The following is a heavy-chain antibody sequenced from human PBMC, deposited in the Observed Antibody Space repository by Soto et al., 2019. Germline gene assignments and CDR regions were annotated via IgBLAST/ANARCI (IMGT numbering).Heavy chain of an antibody. V-gene: IGHV1-69*01. CDR1: GGTFSSYA. D-gene: IGHD2-15*01. CDR3: ASLLPDVDCSGGRCYPGYYDGMDV. J-gene: IGHJ6*02. Sequence: QVQLVQSGAEVKKPGSSVKVSCKASGGTFSSYAISWVRQAPGQGLEWMGGIIPIFGTANYAQKFQGRGTITADESTSTADMELSSLRYEDTALYYRASLLPDVDCSGGRCYPGYYDGMDVWGQWSTLTVSS. CDR2: IIPIFGTA.